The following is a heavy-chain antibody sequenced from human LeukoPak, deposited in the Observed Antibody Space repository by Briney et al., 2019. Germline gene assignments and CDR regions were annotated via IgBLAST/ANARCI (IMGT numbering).Heavy chain of an antibody. Sequence: PSETLSLTCTVSGGSISSYYWSWIRQPPGKGLEWIGYIYYSGSTNYNPSLKSRVTISVDTSKNQFSLKLSSVTAADTAVYYCARFCSSTSCYVYYYYGMDVWGQGTTVTVSS. CDR1: GGSISSYY. V-gene: IGHV4-59*12. J-gene: IGHJ6*02. CDR3: ARFCSSTSCYVYYYYGMDV. CDR2: IYYSGST. D-gene: IGHD2-2*01.